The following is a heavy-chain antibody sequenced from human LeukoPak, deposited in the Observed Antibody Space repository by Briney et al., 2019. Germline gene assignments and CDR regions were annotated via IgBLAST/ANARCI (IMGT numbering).Heavy chain of an antibody. J-gene: IGHJ4*02. V-gene: IGHV4-4*07. Sequence: PSETLSLTCTVSGGSISGYYWSWIRQPAGKGLEWIGRIDTSGNTNYNPSLKSRVTMSLDTSKNQFSLEVRSVTAADTAVYYCARGRAFFDWGQGTLVTVSS. D-gene: IGHD3-3*02. CDR3: ARGRAFFD. CDR1: GGSISGYY. CDR2: IDTSGNT.